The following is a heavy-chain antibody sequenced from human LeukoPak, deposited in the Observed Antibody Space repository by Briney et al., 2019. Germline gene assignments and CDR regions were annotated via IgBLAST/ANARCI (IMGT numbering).Heavy chain of an antibody. Sequence: SETLSLTCTVSGGSISSGDYYWSWIRQPPGKGLEWIGYIYYSGSTYYNPSLKSRVTTSVDRSKNELSLKLSSATAADTAVYYCARHGIAERPEEFDYWGQGTLVTVSS. CDR2: IYYSGST. J-gene: IGHJ4*02. CDR3: ARHGIAERPEEFDY. CDR1: GGSISSGDYY. V-gene: IGHV4-30-4*01. D-gene: IGHD6-6*01.